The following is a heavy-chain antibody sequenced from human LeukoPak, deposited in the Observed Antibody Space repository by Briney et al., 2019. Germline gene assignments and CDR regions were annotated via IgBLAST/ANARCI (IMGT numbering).Heavy chain of an antibody. V-gene: IGHV3-23*01. Sequence: PGGSLRLSCAASGFTFSSYAMSWVRQAPGKGLEWVSAISGSGGSTYYADSVKGRFTISRDNSKNTLYLQMNSLRAEDTAVYYCARVVRGVGWFDPWGQGTLVTVSS. CDR2: ISGSGGST. D-gene: IGHD3-10*01. CDR1: GFTFSSYA. J-gene: IGHJ5*02. CDR3: ARVVRGVGWFDP.